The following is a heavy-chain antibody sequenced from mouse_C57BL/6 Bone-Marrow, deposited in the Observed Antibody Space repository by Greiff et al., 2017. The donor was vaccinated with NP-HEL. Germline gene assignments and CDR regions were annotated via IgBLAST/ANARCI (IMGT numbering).Heavy chain of an antibody. J-gene: IGHJ3*01. CDR3: ARERDYYGSSSAWFAY. Sequence: QVQLQQSGAELARPGASVKLSCKASGYTFTSYGISWVKQRTGQGLEWIGEIYPRSGNTYYNEKFKGKATLTADKSSSTAYMELRSLTSEDSAVYFCARERDYYGSSSAWFAYWGQGTLVTVSA. D-gene: IGHD1-1*01. V-gene: IGHV1-81*01. CDR2: IYPRSGNT. CDR1: GYTFTSYG.